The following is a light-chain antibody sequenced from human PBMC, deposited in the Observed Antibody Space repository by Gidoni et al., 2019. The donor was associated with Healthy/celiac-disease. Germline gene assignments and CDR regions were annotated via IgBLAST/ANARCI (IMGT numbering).Light chain of an antibody. CDR1: QSISSY. V-gene: IGKV1-39*01. CDR3: QQSYSTPHT. Sequence: DIQMTQSPSSLSASVGDRVTITCRASQSISSYLNWYQQKPGKAPKLLIYAASSLQSGVPERFSGSGSGTDFTLTISSLQPEDFATYYCQQSYSTPHTFGQGTKLEIK. CDR2: AAS. J-gene: IGKJ2*01.